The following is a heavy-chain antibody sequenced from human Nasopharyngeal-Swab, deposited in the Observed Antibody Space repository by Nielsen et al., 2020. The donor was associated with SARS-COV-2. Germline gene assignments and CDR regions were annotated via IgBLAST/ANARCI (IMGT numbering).Heavy chain of an antibody. CDR3: ARGRRGGYHDAFDI. CDR2: PSAYNGNT. V-gene: IGHV1-18*01. J-gene: IGHJ3*02. D-gene: IGHD2-15*01. Sequence: ASVKVSCKASGYTFTDYGISWVRQAPGQGLEWMGWPSAYNGNTNYAQRVQGRVTMTTDTSTSTAYMELRSLRSDDTAVYYCARGRRGGYHDAFDIWGQGTMVTVSS. CDR1: GYTFTDYG.